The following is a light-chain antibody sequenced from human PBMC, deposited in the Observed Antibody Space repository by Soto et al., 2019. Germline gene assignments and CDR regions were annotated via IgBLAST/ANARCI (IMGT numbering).Light chain of an antibody. CDR1: QGVSNF. Sequence: DIQMTQSPSSLSASVGDRVTITCRASQGVSNFLAWYQQKPGQVPQLLIYAASTLQSGIPSRFGGSGSGTDFTLTISSLQPEDFATYYCQKYNNAPPRFGPGTKVEIK. CDR3: QKYNNAPPR. V-gene: IGKV1-27*01. CDR2: AAS. J-gene: IGKJ3*01.